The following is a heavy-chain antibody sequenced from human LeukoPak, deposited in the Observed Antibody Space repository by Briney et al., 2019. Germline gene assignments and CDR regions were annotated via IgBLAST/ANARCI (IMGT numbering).Heavy chain of an antibody. J-gene: IGHJ3*01. CDR2: IYTSGST. CDR1: GGPISSYY. V-gene: IGHV4-4*07. CDR3: ARPSSTSAFDF. Sequence: PSETLSLTCTVSGGPISSYYWSWIWQPAGKGLEWIGRIYTSGSTNYNPSLKSRVTMSVDTSKNQFSLKLTSVTAADTAVYYCARPSSTSAFDFWGQGTMVSVSS. D-gene: IGHD2/OR15-2a*01.